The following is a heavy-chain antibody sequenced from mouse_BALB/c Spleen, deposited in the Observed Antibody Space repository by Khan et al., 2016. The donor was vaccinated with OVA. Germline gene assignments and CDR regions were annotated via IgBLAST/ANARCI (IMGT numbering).Heavy chain of an antibody. Sequence: EVELVESGGGLVQPGGSRKLSCAASGFTFTSYGMHWVRQAPAKGLVWVAYISGDSNTIYYTATVKGRFTISRDNPKNTLFLQMTSLMSEDTAMYYCATSYFYGYYLDYWGPGTTLTVS. J-gene: IGHJ2*01. V-gene: IGHV5-17*02. CDR3: ATSYFYGYYLDY. CDR2: ISGDSNTI. CDR1: GFTFTSYG. D-gene: IGHD1-1*01.